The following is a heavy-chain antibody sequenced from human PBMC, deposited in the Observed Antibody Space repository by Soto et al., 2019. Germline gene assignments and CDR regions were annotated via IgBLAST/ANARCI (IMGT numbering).Heavy chain of an antibody. J-gene: IGHJ4*02. CDR2: IYYSGST. CDR1: GGSISSGGYY. D-gene: IGHD2-2*01. CDR3: ARGSLGYCSSTSCSN. V-gene: IGHV4-31*03. Sequence: SETLSLTCTVSGGSISSGGYYWSWIRQHPGKGLEWIGYIYYSGSTYYNPSLKSRVTISVDTSKNQFSLKLSSVTAADTAVYYCARGSLGYCSSTSCSNWGQGTLVTVSS.